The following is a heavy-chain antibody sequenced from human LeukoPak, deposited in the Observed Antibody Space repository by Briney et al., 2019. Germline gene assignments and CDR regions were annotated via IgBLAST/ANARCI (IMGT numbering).Heavy chain of an antibody. V-gene: IGHV4-4*07. CDR3: ERAPPVFGVVPDGAWFDP. D-gene: IGHD3-3*01. CDR1: GGSISSYY. CDR2: IYTSGST. Sequence: SETLSLTCTVSGGSISSYYWSWIRQPAGKGLEWIGRIYTSGSTNYNPSLKSRVTMSVDTSKNQFSLKLSSVTAADTAVYYCERAPPVFGVVPDGAWFDPWGQGTLVTVSS. J-gene: IGHJ5*02.